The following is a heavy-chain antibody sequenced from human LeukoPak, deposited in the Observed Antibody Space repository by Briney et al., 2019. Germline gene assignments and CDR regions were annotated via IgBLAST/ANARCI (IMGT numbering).Heavy chain of an antibody. V-gene: IGHV1-69*13. D-gene: IGHD2-21*01. CDR3: GRDDGAYCGGDCYSGDY. CDR2: IIPTFGTA. Sequence: SVKVSCKASGGTFSSYAISWVRQAPGQGLEWMGGIIPTFGTANYAQKFQGRVTITADESTSTAYMELSSLRSEDTAVYYCGRDDGAYCGGDCYSGDYWGQGTLVTVSS. CDR1: GGTFSSYA. J-gene: IGHJ4*02.